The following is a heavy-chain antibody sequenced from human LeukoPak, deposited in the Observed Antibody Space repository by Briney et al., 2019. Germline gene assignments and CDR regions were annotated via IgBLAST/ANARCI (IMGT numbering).Heavy chain of an antibody. CDR3: ARVPAGTGPFDY. Sequence: SETLSLTCAVYGGSFSGYYWSWIRQPPGKGLEWIGEINHSGSTNYNPSLKSRVTISVDTSKNQFSLKLSSVTAADTAVYYRARVPAGTGPFDYWGQGTLVTVSS. D-gene: IGHD6-19*01. J-gene: IGHJ4*02. V-gene: IGHV4-34*01. CDR2: INHSGST. CDR1: GGSFSGYY.